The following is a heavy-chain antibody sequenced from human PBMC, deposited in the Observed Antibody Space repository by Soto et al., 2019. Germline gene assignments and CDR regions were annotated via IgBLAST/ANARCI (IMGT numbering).Heavy chain of an antibody. V-gene: IGHV3-48*02. CDR3: ALDSTTIFGVVKKIPFDY. CDR2: ISSSSSTI. CDR1: GVTFSSDV. Sequence: RWALGLSCASSGVTFSSDVMDWFRQAPGEMLEGVSYISSSSSTIYYADSVEGRVSISTYKAKNSLYLQMNSLGDEHPAVYFRALDSTTIFGVVKKIPFDYPGQRTLVTVSS. D-gene: IGHD3-3*01. J-gene: IGHJ4*02.